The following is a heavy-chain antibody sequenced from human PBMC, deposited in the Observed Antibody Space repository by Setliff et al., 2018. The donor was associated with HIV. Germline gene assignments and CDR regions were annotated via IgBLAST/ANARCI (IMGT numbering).Heavy chain of an antibody. CDR3: ARSLAGLMNYFDY. Sequence: SETLSLTCTVSGGSINRISYYWGWIRQAPGRGLEWIGSIYNSGSNYYNPSLKSRIIISSDTSKNQISLRLTSVTAADTAVYFCARSLAGLMNYFDYWGQGMLVTVSS. V-gene: IGHV4-39*01. J-gene: IGHJ4*02. CDR1: GGSINRISYY. CDR2: IYNSGSN. D-gene: IGHD6-19*01.